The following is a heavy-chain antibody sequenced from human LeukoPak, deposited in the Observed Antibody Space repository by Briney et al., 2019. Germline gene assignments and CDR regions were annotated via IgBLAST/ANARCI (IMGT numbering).Heavy chain of an antibody. J-gene: IGHJ4*02. D-gene: IGHD3-22*01. V-gene: IGHV3-23*01. CDR1: GFTFSSCA. CDR3: AKSYYYDSRASYYFDS. Sequence: GGSLRLSCAASGFTFSSCAMSWVRQAPGKGLEWVSGISIAGSTYYADSVKGRFTISRGNSKNTLYLQLNSLRAEDTAIYYCAKSYYYDSRASYYFDSWGQGTLVTVSS. CDR2: ISIAGST.